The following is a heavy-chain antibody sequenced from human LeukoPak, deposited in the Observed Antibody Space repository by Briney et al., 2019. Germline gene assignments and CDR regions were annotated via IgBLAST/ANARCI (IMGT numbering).Heavy chain of an antibody. V-gene: IGHV3-48*02. CDR3: ARGGDSNNYPRYFDL. J-gene: IGHJ2*01. CDR2: ISNTSSTT. CDR1: GFTFSSSA. Sequence: GGSLRLSCAASGFTFSSSAMTWVRQAPGKGLEWVSYISNTSSTTHYADSVKGRFTSSRDNAKNTLYLQMSSLRDEDTAVYYCARGGDSNNYPRYFDLWGRGTLVTVSS. D-gene: IGHD4-11*01.